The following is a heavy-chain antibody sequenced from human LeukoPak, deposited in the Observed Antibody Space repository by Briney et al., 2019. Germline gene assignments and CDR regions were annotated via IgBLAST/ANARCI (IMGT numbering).Heavy chain of an antibody. J-gene: IGHJ4*02. V-gene: IGHV3-23*01. CDR1: GFTFSSYW. CDR2: ISGSGGST. D-gene: IGHD3-9*01. Sequence: GGSLRLSCAASGFTFSSYWMHWVRQAPGKGLEWVSAISGSGGSTYYADSVKGRFTISRDNSKNTLYLQMNSLRAEDTAVYYCAKAALRYFDWSTAVDYWGQGTLVTVSS. CDR3: AKAALRYFDWSTAVDY.